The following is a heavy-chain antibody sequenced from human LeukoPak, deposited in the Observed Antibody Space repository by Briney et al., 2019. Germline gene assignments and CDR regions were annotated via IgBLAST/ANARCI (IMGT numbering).Heavy chain of an antibody. CDR3: ARSPSRYNWNFDY. Sequence: NPSETLSLTCAVSGYSISSNNWWGWIRPPPGKGLECIGYIYYSGSIYYNPSLKSRVTMSVDTSKNQFSLKLSSVTAVDTAVYYCARSPSRYNWNFDYWGQGILVVVSS. CDR1: GYSISSNNW. CDR2: IYYSGSI. D-gene: IGHD1-20*01. V-gene: IGHV4-28*05. J-gene: IGHJ4*02.